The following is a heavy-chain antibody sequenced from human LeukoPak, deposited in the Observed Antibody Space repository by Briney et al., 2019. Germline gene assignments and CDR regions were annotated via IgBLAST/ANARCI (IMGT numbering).Heavy chain of an antibody. D-gene: IGHD3-10*01. Sequence: ETLSLTCTVSGGSISSSSYYWSWIRQPPGKGLEWIGEINHSGSTNYNPSLKSRVTISVDTSKNQFSLKLSSETAADTAVYYCASTSGSPPYWGQGTLVTVSS. CDR2: INHSGST. V-gene: IGHV4-39*07. CDR1: GGSISSSSYY. J-gene: IGHJ4*02. CDR3: ASTSGSPPY.